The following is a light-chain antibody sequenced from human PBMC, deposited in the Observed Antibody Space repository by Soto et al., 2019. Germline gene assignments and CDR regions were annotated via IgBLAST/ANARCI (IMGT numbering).Light chain of an antibody. CDR3: SSYTTTTRL. J-gene: IGLJ3*02. CDR1: SSDIGSNNY. CDR2: EVS. Sequence: ALTQPASVSGSPGQSITISCTGTSSDIGSNNYVSWFQQRPGKAPTLIIYEVSNRPSGVSNHFSGSKSGNTASLTISGLLPEDEAEYYCSSYTTTTRLFGGGTKLTV. V-gene: IGLV2-14*01.